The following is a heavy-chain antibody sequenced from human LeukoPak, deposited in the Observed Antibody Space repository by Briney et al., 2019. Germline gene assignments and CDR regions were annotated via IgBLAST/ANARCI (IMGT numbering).Heavy chain of an antibody. V-gene: IGHV4-34*01. CDR3: ARGLLSSPFDY. CDR1: GGSFSGYY. Sequence: SETLSLTCAVYGGSFSGYYWNWIRQPPGKGLEWIGEINHSGSTNYNPSLKSRVTISVDTSKNQFSLKLSSVTAADTAVYYCARGLLSSPFDYWGQGTLVTVSS. J-gene: IGHJ4*02. CDR2: INHSGST. D-gene: IGHD6-13*01.